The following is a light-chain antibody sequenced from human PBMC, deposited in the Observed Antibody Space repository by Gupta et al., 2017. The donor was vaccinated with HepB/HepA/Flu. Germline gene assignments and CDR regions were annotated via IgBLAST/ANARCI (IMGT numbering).Light chain of an antibody. CDR2: KAS. J-gene: IGKJ2*01. V-gene: IGKV1-5*03. CDR3: QQYNSYSLYT. CDR1: QSINNW. Sequence: EIQMTQSPSTLSASVGDRVTITCRASQSINNWLAWYQQKTGKDPKVLIYKASSLESGVPSRFSGSGSGTEFTLSISSLQPDDFATYYCQQYNSYSLYTFGQGTKLEIK.